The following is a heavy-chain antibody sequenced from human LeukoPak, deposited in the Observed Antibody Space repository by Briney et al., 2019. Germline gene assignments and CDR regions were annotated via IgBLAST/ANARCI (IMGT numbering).Heavy chain of an antibody. CDR3: ARSFGYSYGGYDY. D-gene: IGHD5-18*01. V-gene: IGHV4-34*01. Sequence: SETLSLTCAVYGGSFSGYYWSWIRQPPGKGPEWIGEINHSGSTNYNPSLKSRVTISVDTSKNQFSLKLSSVTAADTAVYYCARSFGYSYGGYDYWGQGTLVTVSS. J-gene: IGHJ4*02. CDR1: GGSFSGYY. CDR2: INHSGST.